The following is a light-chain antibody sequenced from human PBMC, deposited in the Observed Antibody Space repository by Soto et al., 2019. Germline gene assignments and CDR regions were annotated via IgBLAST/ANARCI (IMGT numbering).Light chain of an antibody. CDR2: GAS. CDR3: QQRSNWPRT. Sequence: EIVLTQSPGTLSLSPGERATLSCRASQSVSNNYLAWYQQKPGQAPRLLIYGASTRATAIPARFSGSGSGTEFTLTISSLQSEDFAVYYCQQRSNWPRTFGQGTKVDIK. CDR1: QSVSNN. J-gene: IGKJ1*01. V-gene: IGKV3-15*01.